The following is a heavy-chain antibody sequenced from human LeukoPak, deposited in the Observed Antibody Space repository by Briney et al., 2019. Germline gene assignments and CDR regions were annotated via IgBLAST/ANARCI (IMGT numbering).Heavy chain of an antibody. CDR1: GGSFSGYY. CDR3: ARGRARAVAASHFDY. Sequence: SETLSLTCSVYGGSFSGYYWSWIRQPPGKGLEWIGEINHSGSTNYNPSLKSRVTISVDTSKNQFSLKLSSVTAADTAVYYCARGRARAVAASHFDYWGQGTLVTVSS. CDR2: INHSGST. D-gene: IGHD6-19*01. J-gene: IGHJ4*02. V-gene: IGHV4-34*01.